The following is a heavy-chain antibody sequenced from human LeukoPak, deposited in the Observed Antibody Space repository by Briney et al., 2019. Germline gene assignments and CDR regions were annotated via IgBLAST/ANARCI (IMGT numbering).Heavy chain of an antibody. J-gene: IGHJ6*03. V-gene: IGHV4-34*01. D-gene: IGHD2-15*01. CDR2: INHSGST. CDR1: GGSFSGYY. Sequence: SGTLSLTCAVYGGSFSGYYWSWIRQPPGKGLEWIGEINHSGSTNYNPSLKSRVTISVDTSKNQFSLKLSSVTAADTAVYYCARGYCSGGSCYSYYYYSYMDVWGKGTTVTVSS. CDR3: ARGYCSGGSCYSYYYYSYMDV.